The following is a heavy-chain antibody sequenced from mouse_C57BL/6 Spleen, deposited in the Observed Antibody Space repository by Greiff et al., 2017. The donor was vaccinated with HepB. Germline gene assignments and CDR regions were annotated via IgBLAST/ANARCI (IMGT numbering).Heavy chain of an antibody. CDR1: GYTFTSYW. D-gene: IGHD1-1*01. Sequence: QVQLQQPGAELVRPGSSVKLSRKASGYTFTSYWMDWVKQRPGQGLEWIGNIYPSDSETHYNQKFKDKATLTVDKSSSTAYMQLSSLTSEDSAVYYCARGRSPFFDYWGQGTTLTVSS. CDR2: IYPSDSET. V-gene: IGHV1-61*01. CDR3: ARGRSPFFDY. J-gene: IGHJ2*01.